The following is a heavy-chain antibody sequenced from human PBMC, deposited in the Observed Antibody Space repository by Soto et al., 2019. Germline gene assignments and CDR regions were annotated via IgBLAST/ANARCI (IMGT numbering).Heavy chain of an antibody. CDR2: IYYSGST. V-gene: IGHV4-61*08. CDR3: ARGYYTSWYWFDR. Sequence: QVQLQESGPGLVKPSETLSLTCTVSVSGGSVSTGVHYWSWIRQPPGKALEWIGYIYYSGSTNYNPSLKSRFTISVDTSKNQSSLKLTSVTAADTAVYYRARGYYTSWYWFDRWGRGTLVSVSS. D-gene: IGHD6-13*01. J-gene: IGHJ2*01. CDR1: GGSVSTGVHY.